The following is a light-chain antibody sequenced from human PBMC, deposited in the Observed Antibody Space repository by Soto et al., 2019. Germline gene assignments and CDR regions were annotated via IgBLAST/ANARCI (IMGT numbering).Light chain of an antibody. CDR1: QTISSW. CDR2: KAY. V-gene: IGKV1-5*03. Sequence: EIQMTQSPSTLSGSVGDRFTITCMASQTISSWLAWYQQKPGKAPKLLIYKAYTLKGGVTSRFSGSGSGTEFTLTISSLQPDDFATYYCQHYNSYSEAVGQGTKVEIK. J-gene: IGKJ1*01. CDR3: QHYNSYSEA.